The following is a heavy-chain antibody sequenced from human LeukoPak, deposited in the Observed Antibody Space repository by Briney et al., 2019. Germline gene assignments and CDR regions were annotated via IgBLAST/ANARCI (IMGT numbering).Heavy chain of an antibody. CDR3: ARAKTGLDY. CDR1: GDSMSSYY. J-gene: IGHJ4*02. Sequence: SETLSLTCTVSGDSMSSYYWNWIRQSPGKGLEWIGYIYYSGSTNYNPSLKSRVTISVDTSRNQFSLKLSSVTAADTAVYYCARAKTGLDYWGQGTLVSVSS. CDR2: IYYSGST. D-gene: IGHD3-10*01. V-gene: IGHV4-59*08.